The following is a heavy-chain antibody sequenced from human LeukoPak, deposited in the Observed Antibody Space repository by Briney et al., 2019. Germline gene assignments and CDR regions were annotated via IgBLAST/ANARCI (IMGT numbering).Heavy chain of an antibody. CDR2: ISSSSSYI. D-gene: IGHD3-22*01. CDR1: GFTFSSYS. Sequence: GGSLRLSCAASGFTFSSYSMNWVRQAPGKGLEWVSSISSSSSYIYYADSVKGRFTISRDNAKNSLYLQMNSLRAEDTAVYYCARDLPYYYDSSGYNVDYWGQGTLVTVSS. V-gene: IGHV3-21*01. J-gene: IGHJ4*02. CDR3: ARDLPYYYDSSGYNVDY.